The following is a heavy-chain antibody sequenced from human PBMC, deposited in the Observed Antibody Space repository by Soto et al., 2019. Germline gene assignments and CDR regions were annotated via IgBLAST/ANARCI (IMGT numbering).Heavy chain of an antibody. CDR1: GYTFTSYY. CDR2: INLSGDST. CDR3: ARGYDFWSGSYYMDV. Sequence: QVQLVQSGAEVKKPGASVKVSCKASGYTFTSYYMHWVRQAPGQGLEWMGIINLSGDSTSYAQKCQGRVTMTRDTSTSTVYMELSSLRSEDTAVYYCARGYDFWSGSYYMDVWGKGTTVTVSS. J-gene: IGHJ6*03. D-gene: IGHD3-3*01. V-gene: IGHV1-46*03.